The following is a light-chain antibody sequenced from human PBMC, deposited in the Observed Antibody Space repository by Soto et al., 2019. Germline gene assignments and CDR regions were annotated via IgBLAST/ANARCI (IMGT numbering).Light chain of an antibody. CDR3: AAWDDSLTGVV. CDR2: SND. J-gene: IGLJ2*01. V-gene: IGLV1-44*01. Sequence: QSVLTQPPSASGTPGQRVTISCSGSSSNIGSNTVNWYQQLPGTAPKLLMYSNDKRPSGVPDRFSGSKSGTSASLAISGLQSEDEADYYCAAWDDSLTGVVFGGGTKLTVL. CDR1: SSNIGSNT.